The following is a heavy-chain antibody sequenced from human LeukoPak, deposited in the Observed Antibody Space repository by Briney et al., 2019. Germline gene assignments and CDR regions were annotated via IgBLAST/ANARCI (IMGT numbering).Heavy chain of an antibody. Sequence: GGSLRLSCAASGFMFSSNWMSWVRLAPGKGLEWVANIKQDGSEKYYVDSVKGRFTISRDNAKNSLYLQMNSLRAEDTAVYYCARAGLLWFGESRMDVWGQGTTVTVSS. CDR1: GFMFSSNW. CDR2: IKQDGSEK. V-gene: IGHV3-7*01. J-gene: IGHJ6*02. D-gene: IGHD3-10*01. CDR3: ARAGLLWFGESRMDV.